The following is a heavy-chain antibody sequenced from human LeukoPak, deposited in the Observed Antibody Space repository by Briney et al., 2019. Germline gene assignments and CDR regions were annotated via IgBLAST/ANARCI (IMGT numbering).Heavy chain of an antibody. J-gene: IGHJ6*02. CDR1: GFNLRTYE. D-gene: IGHD2/OR15-2a*01. CDR2: ISSSGGFS. Sequence: QSGGSLRLSCEASGFNLRTYEMTWVRQAPGKGLEWIAFISSSGGFSNYGDSVNGRFTVTRDNARNSLYLQMDSLGPEDTSVYYCARDPGDFLYGFDVWGQGTTVIVSS. CDR3: ARDPGDFLYGFDV. V-gene: IGHV3-48*03.